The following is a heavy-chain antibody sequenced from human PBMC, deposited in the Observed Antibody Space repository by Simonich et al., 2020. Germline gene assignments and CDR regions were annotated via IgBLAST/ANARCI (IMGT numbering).Heavy chain of an antibody. Sequence: QVQLQESGPGLVKPSETLSLTCAVSGYSISSGYYWGWIRQPPGKGLEWIGSIYHRRSTYYNPSLKSRGTISVDTSKNQFSLKLSSVTAADTAVYYCARATRIAAAGYFDYWGQGTLVTVSS. CDR2: IYHRRST. J-gene: IGHJ4*02. V-gene: IGHV4-38-2*01. CDR1: GYSISSGYY. D-gene: IGHD6-13*01. CDR3: ARATRIAAAGYFDY.